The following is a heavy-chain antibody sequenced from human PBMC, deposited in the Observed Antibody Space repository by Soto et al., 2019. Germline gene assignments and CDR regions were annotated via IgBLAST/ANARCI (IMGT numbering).Heavy chain of an antibody. J-gene: IGHJ4*02. CDR2: INHSGST. V-gene: IGHV4-34*01. CDR3: ARGKPLYGLPKRTFGY. Sequence: PSDTLSLTCAVYGGSFNGYYWSGIRQPPGKGLEWIGEINHSGSTNYNPSLKSRVTISVDTSKNQFSLKLSSVTAADTAVYYCARGKPLYGLPKRTFGYWGQGTLVTVSS. D-gene: IGHD3-16*01. CDR1: GGSFNGYY.